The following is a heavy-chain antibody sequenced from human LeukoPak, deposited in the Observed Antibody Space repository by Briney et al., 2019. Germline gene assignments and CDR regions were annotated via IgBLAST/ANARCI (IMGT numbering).Heavy chain of an antibody. D-gene: IGHD3-10*01. CDR1: GYTFTGYY. CDR3: ARGGSYGSGSYYNGKNYYYYGMDV. V-gene: IGHV1-2*02. Sequence: ASVKVSCKASGYTFTGYYMHWVRQAPGQGLEWMGWINPNSGGTNYAQKFQGRVTMTRDTSISTAYMELSRLRSGDTAVYYCARGGSYGSGSYYNGKNYYYYGMDVWGQGTTVTVSS. J-gene: IGHJ6*02. CDR2: INPNSGGT.